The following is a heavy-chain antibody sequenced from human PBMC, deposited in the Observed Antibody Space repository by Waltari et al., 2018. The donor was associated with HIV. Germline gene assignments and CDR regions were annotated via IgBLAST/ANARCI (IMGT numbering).Heavy chain of an antibody. J-gene: IGHJ6*02. V-gene: IGHV3-21*01. CDR3: AREKRFTYYGLDV. CDR1: GFTFSRYT. D-gene: IGHD3-3*01. CDR2: ISTSSSYI. Sequence: EVQLVESGGGLVKPGGSLRLACAASGFTFSRYTMNWVRQAPGKGLERVSSISTSSSYIYHTDSVKGRFTISRDNAKNSLYLQMNSLRVEDTAVYYCAREKRFTYYGLDVWGQGTTVTVSS.